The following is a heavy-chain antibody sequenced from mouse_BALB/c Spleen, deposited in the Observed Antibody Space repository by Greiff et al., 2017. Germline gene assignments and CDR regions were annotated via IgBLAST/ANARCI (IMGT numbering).Heavy chain of an antibody. CDR2: IYPGDGDT. CDR3: AIKGDGH. D-gene: IGHD2-3*01. CDR1: GYAFSSYW. J-gene: IGHJ2*01. V-gene: IGHV1-80*01. Sequence: QVQLKESGAELVRPGSSVKISCKASGYAFSSYWMNWVKQRPGQGLEWIGQIYPGDGDTNYNGKFKGKATLTADKSSSTAYMQLSSLTSEDSAVYFCAIKGDGHWGQGTTLTVSS.